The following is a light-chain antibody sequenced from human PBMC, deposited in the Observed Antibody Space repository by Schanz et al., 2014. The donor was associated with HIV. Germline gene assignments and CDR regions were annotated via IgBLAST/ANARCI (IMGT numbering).Light chain of an antibody. CDR2: GNS. CDR1: SSNIGAGYD. Sequence: QSVLTQPPSVSGAPGQRVTISCTGSSSNIGAGYDVHWSHQLPGTAPKLLIYGNSNRPSGVPDRFSGSKSGTSASLAITGLQAEDEADYYCLSYDRSLSGPYVFGTGTKVTVL. V-gene: IGLV1-40*01. J-gene: IGLJ1*01. CDR3: LSYDRSLSGPYV.